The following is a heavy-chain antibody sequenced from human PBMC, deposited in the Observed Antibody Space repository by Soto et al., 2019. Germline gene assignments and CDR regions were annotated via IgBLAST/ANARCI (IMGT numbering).Heavy chain of an antibody. V-gene: IGHV4-30-4*01. CDR1: GGSISSGDYY. CDR3: ASRHSSPYFDY. J-gene: IGHJ4*02. Sequence: SETLSLTCIVSGGSISSGDYYWSWIRQPPGKGLEWIGYIYYSGSTYYNPSLKIRVTISVDTSKNQFSLKLNSVTAADTAVYYCASRHSSPYFDYWGQGTLVTVSS. D-gene: IGHD6-13*01. CDR2: IYYSGST.